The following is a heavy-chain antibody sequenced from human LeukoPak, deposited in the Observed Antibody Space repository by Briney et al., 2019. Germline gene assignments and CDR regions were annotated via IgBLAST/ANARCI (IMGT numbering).Heavy chain of an antibody. D-gene: IGHD2-2*01. CDR2: IYYSGST. J-gene: IGHJ6*02. CDR3: ARGHMNDPIVVVPAALPSSYGMDV. Sequence: PSETLSLTCTVSGGSISSYYWSWIRQPPGKGLEWIGYIYYSGSTNYNPSLKSRVTISVDTSKNQFSLKLSSVTAADTAVYYCARGHMNDPIVVVPAALPSSYGMDVWGQGTTVTVSS. V-gene: IGHV4-59*12. CDR1: GGSISSYY.